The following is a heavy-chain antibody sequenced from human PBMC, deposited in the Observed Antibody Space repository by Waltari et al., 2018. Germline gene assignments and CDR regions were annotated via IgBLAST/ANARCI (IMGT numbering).Heavy chain of an antibody. J-gene: IGHJ3*02. CDR2: IYYDGNKR. CDR3: ARPDNERAFDI. CDR1: GSDFVRYG. D-gene: IGHD1-1*01. Sequence: QVQLVESGGGVVQPGRSLRRSCAASGSDFVRYGMHWVRQAPGKGLEWVSIIYYDGNKRYYADSVKGRFTVSRDNSKNTMYLQMNSLRPEDTALYYCARPDNERAFDIWGQGTMVTVSS. V-gene: IGHV3-30*03.